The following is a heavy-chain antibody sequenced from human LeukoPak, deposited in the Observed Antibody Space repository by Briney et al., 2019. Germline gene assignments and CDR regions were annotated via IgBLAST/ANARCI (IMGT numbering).Heavy chain of an antibody. CDR2: INHSGST. J-gene: IGHJ4*02. CDR3: ARVCYNYYDSSRPNDY. D-gene: IGHD3-22*01. Sequence: SETLSLTCAVYGGSFSGYYWSWMRQPPGKGLEWIGEINHSGSTNYNPSLKSRVTISVDTSKNQFSLKLSSVTAADTAVYYCARVCYNYYDSSRPNDYWGQGTLVTVSS. V-gene: IGHV4-34*01. CDR1: GGSFSGYY.